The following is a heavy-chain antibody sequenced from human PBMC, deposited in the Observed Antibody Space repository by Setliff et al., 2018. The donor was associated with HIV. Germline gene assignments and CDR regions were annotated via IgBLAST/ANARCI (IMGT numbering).Heavy chain of an antibody. D-gene: IGHD2-21*02. J-gene: IGHJ3*02. CDR3: ARGQGCGGGCHYAFEM. CDR1: GDSISSDFY. Sequence: SETLSLTCTVSGDSISSDFYWGWIRQPPGKGLEWIGSIYHSGNTYYMPSLQSRVTISVDMSKNQFSLNLNSVTAADTAVYYCARGQGCGGGCHYAFEMWGQGTMITVSS. CDR2: IYHSGNT. V-gene: IGHV4-38-2*02.